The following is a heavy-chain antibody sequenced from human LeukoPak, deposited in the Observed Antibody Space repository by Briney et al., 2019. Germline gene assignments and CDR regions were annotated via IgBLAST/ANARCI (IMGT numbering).Heavy chain of an antibody. CDR1: GGSVSGYY. CDR3: ARGRYCSADICSGGDAFDI. CDR2: IYTRGST. J-gene: IGHJ3*02. Sequence: SETLSLTCSVSGGSVSGYYWTWIRQPAGKGLELIGRIYTRGSTNYNPSLKSRVTMSVDTSKNQFSLKLSSVTAADTAVYYCARGRYCSADICSGGDAFDIWGQGTMVSVSS. V-gene: IGHV4-4*07. D-gene: IGHD2-15*01.